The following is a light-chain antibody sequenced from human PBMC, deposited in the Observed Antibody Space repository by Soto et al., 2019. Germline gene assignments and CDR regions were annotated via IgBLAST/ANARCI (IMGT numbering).Light chain of an antibody. CDR1: SSDIGSYHY. CDR3: SSYASRSTLV. J-gene: IGLJ2*01. Sequence: QSALTQPASVSGSPGQSIAISCTGTSSDIGSYHYVSWYQHHPGKAPKLIIYEVSNRPSGVSDRFSGSKSGNTASLTISGLQAEDEADYYCSSYASRSTLVFGGGTKLPVL. V-gene: IGLV2-14*01. CDR2: EVS.